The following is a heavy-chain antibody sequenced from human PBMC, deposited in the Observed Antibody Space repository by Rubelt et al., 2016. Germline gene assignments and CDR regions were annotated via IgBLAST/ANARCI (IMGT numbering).Heavy chain of an antibody. CDR2: ISYDGSNK. V-gene: IGHV3-30*04. CDR3: ARDMRFGVTDY. Sequence: GGGVVQPGRSLRLSCAASGFTFSSYAMHWVRQAPGKGLEWVAVISYDGSNKYYADSVKGRFTISRDNSKNTLYLQMNSLRAEDTAVYYCARDMRFGVTDYWGQGTLVTVSS. J-gene: IGHJ4*02. CDR1: GFTFSSYA. D-gene: IGHD3-10*01.